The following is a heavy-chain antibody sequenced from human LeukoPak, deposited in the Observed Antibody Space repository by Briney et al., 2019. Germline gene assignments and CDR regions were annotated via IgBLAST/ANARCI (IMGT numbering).Heavy chain of an antibody. CDR2: IYYSGST. CDR1: GGSFSGYY. CDR3: ARGGALAAYYYDSSGYYRNWFDP. J-gene: IGHJ5*02. Sequence: SETLSLTCAVYGGSFSGYYWSWIRQPPGKGLEWIGYIYYSGSTNYNPSLKSRVTISVDTSKNQFSLKLSSVTAADTAVYYCARGGALAAYYYDSSGYYRNWFDPWGQGTLVTVSS. D-gene: IGHD3-22*01. V-gene: IGHV4-59*01.